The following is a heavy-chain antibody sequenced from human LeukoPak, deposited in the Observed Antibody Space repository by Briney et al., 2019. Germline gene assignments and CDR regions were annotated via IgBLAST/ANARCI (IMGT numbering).Heavy chain of an antibody. D-gene: IGHD6-19*01. CDR1: GYSIRSSNW. CDR2: IHASGST. CDR3: ARGDRAVAGAWGWFDP. Sequence: SDTLSLTCAVSGYSIRSSNWWGWIRQPAGKGLEWIGRIHASGSTNYNPSLKSRVTMSVDTPKNQFSLKLSSVTAADTAIYFCARGDRAVAGAWGWFDPWGQGTLVTVSS. J-gene: IGHJ5*02. V-gene: IGHV4-28*03.